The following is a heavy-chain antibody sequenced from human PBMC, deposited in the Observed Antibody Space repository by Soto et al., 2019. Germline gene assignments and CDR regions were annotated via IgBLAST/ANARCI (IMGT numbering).Heavy chain of an antibody. D-gene: IGHD4-17*01. CDR3: ARGDYPFPYCYYGLDV. V-gene: IGHV3-7*04. J-gene: IGHJ6*02. CDR2: IKQDGFEK. CDR1: GFTFSRYW. Sequence: GGSLRLSCAASGFTFSRYWMSWVRQAPGKGLEWVANIKQDGFEKYYVDSVKERFTISRDNAKNSLFLQMNSLRAGDTAVYYCARGDYPFPYCYYGLDVWGLGTTVTVSS.